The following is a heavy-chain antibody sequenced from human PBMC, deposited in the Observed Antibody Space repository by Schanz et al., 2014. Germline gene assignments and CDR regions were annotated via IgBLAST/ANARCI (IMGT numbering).Heavy chain of an antibody. V-gene: IGHV3-23*01. J-gene: IGHJ5*01. CDR1: GFSVSSYA. D-gene: IGHD4-17*01. CDR2: ISADGASK. CDR3: ARDSNGDDGYRFWFDS. Sequence: EVQMLQSGGGLVQPGGSLRLSCVISGFSVSSYAMSWVRQTPERGLEWVSAISADGASKFHIDSVRGRFTISRDNGKNSLSLQMNSLRVEDTAIYYCARDSNGDDGYRFWFDSWGQGILVTVSS.